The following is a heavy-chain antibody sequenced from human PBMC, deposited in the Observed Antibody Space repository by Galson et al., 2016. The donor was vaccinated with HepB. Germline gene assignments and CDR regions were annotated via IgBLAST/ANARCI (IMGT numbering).Heavy chain of an antibody. V-gene: IGHV4-59*08. CDR3: ARVGRGVNNGRNWFDP. D-gene: IGHD3-10*01. J-gene: IGHJ5*02. CDR2: MYYIGST. Sequence: SETLSLTCTVSGGSISCYYWSWIRQPPGKGLEWIAYMYYIGSTTHNPSLKSRVTMSVDTSKNQFSLRLSSVTAADTAVYYCARVGRGVNNGRNWFDPWGPGTLVTVSS. CDR1: GGSISCYY.